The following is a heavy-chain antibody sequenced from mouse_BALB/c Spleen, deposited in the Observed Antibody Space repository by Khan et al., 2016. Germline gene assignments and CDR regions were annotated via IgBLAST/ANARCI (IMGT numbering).Heavy chain of an antibody. Sequence: EVQLQESGPGLVKPSQSLSLTCTVTGYSITSDYAWNWIRQFPENKLEWMGYISFSGSTSYNPSLKSRISITRDTSKNQLFLQLNSVTTEDTATYYCARGGNSYEGAMDFCDQGTSVTVSS. CDR2: ISFSGST. V-gene: IGHV3-2*02. CDR3: ARGGNSYEGAMDF. CDR1: GYSITSDYA. J-gene: IGHJ4*01. D-gene: IGHD1-1*01.